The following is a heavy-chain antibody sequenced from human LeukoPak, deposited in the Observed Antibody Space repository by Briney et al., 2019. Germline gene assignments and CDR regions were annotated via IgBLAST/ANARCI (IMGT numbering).Heavy chain of an antibody. V-gene: IGHV3-21*01. D-gene: IGHD1-1*01. CDR2: ISSSSSYI. Sequence: GGSRRLSCAASGFTFSSYSMNWVRQAPGKGLEWVSSISSSSSYIYYADSVKGRFTISRDNAKNSLYLQMNSLRAEDTAVYYCARVKRALDAFDIWGQGTMVTVSS. J-gene: IGHJ3*02. CDR1: GFTFSSYS. CDR3: ARVKRALDAFDI.